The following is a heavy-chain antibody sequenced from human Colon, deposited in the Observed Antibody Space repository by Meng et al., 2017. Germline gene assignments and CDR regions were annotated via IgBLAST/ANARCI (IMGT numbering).Heavy chain of an antibody. CDR3: AAHCSTTTCYRGGVSFDP. CDR1: GATIGSNSW. CDR2: IYHSGTT. V-gene: IGHV4-4*03. D-gene: IGHD2-2*01. J-gene: IGHJ5*02. Sequence: VRSQVALPELVPPLGQLSLTRRVSGATIGSNSWRTWLRQSPRKRLEWIGLIYHSGTTNYNPSLNSRVTISVDKSKNQFSLNLGSVTAADTAVYYCAAHCSTTTCYRGGVSFDPWGQGTLVTVSS.